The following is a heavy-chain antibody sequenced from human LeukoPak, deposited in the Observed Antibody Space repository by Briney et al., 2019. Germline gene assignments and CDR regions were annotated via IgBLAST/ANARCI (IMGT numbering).Heavy chain of an antibody. Sequence: XLXLSCAASGFTFSSYGMHWVRQAPGKGLEWVAVIWYDGSNKYYADSVKGRFTISRDNSKNTLYLQMNSLRAEDTAVYYCARAVATITRAFDYWGQGTLVTVSS. CDR3: ARAVATITRAFDY. V-gene: IGHV3-33*01. D-gene: IGHD5-12*01. CDR1: GFTFSSYG. CDR2: IWYDGSNK. J-gene: IGHJ4*02.